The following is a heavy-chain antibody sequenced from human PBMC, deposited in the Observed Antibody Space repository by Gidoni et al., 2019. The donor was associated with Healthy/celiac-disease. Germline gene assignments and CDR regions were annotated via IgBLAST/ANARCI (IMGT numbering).Heavy chain of an antibody. CDR3: ASDSSGYYSYYYYGMDV. CDR1: AFTFSSYA. D-gene: IGHD3-22*01. Sequence: QVQLCESRGAVVQHGRSLRLSCAASAFTFSSYAMHWVRQAPGKGLECVAVISYDGSNKDYADAVKGRFTISRDNSKNTLYLQMNSLRAEETAVYYCASDSSGYYSYYYYGMDVWGQGTTVTVSS. J-gene: IGHJ6*02. CDR2: ISYDGSNK. V-gene: IGHV3-30-3*01.